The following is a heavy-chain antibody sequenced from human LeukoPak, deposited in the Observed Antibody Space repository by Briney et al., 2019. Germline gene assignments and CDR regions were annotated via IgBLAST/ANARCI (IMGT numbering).Heavy chain of an antibody. D-gene: IGHD5-12*01. V-gene: IGHV1-69*10. CDR1: VGTFSSYA. J-gene: IGHJ6*02. Sequence: SVTVSCKASVGTFSSYAISWVRQAPGQGLEWMGGIIPILGIANYAQKFQGRVTITADKSTSTAYMELSSLRSEDTAVYYCARDVRFGGYAYYYYGMDVWGQGTTVTVSS. CDR3: ARDVRFGGYAYYYYGMDV. CDR2: IIPILGIA.